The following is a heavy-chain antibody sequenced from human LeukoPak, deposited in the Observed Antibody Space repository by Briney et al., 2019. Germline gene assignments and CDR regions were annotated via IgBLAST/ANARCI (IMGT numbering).Heavy chain of an antibody. V-gene: IGHV3-48*04. CDR3: ARSPVRGYYFDY. CDR2: ISSSGSTI. CDR1: GFTFSSYA. J-gene: IGHJ4*02. Sequence: GGSLRLSCAASGFTFSSYAMSWVRQAPGKGLEWVSYISSSGSTIYYADSVKGRFTISRDNAKNSLYLQMNSLRAEDTAVYYCARSPVRGYYFDYWGQGTLVTVSS. D-gene: IGHD3-10*01.